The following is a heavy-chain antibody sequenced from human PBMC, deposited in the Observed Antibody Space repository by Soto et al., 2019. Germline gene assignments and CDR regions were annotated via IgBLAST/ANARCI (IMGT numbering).Heavy chain of an antibody. CDR3: ARGRYSYFFDY. V-gene: IGHV4-59*01. D-gene: IGHD5-18*01. CDR2: IYYSGST. CDR1: GGSISSYY. J-gene: IGHJ4*02. Sequence: SETLSLTCTVSGGSISSYYWSWIRQPPGKGLEWIGYIYYSGSTNYNPSLKSRVTISVDTSKNQFSLKLSSVTAADTAVYYCARGRYSYFFDYWGQGTLVTVSS.